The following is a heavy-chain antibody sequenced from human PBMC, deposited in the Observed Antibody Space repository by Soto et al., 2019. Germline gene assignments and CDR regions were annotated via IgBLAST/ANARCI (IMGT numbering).Heavy chain of an antibody. V-gene: IGHV4-31*03. CDR3: ARGRNCAGGTCYPGYWFDP. J-gene: IGHJ5*02. D-gene: IGHD2-15*01. CDR1: GASISSGNHF. Sequence: QVQLQESGPGLVKPSQTVSLTCSLSGASISSGNHFWTWIRQHPVKGLEWIGYIYHTGNTKYNPSLQSRVSISVDTAKNVFSLRLSSVTAADTALYYCARGRNCAGGTCYPGYWFDPWGQGILVTVSS. CDR2: IYHTGNT.